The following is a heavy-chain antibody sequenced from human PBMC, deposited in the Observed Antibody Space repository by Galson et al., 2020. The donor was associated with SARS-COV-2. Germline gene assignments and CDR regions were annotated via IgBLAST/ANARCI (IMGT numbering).Heavy chain of an antibody. V-gene: IGHV3-21*01. J-gene: IGHJ4*02. CDR3: ARDQGASAGANTPGEY. CDR1: GFTFRTYS. CDR2: ISSSGSHQ. Sequence: TGGSLRLSCAASGFTFRTYSMNWVRQAPGKGLVWVSSISSSGSHQYYADSVKGRFTISRDNAKNSLYLQMNSLRDEDTAVYYCARDQGASAGANTPGEYWGQGTLVTVSS. D-gene: IGHD2-15*01.